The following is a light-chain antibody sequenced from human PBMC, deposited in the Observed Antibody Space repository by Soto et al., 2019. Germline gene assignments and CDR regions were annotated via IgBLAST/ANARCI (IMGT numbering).Light chain of an antibody. J-gene: IGKJ4*01. CDR1: QSISTS. CDR3: QQSYSTPLS. V-gene: IGKV1-39*01. CDR2: AAS. Sequence: DIPMTQSPSSLSASVGDRVTITCRTSQSISTSLNWYHQSPGKAPKLLIYAASNLHSGVPSRFGGSGSGTDFTLTISSLQPEDFATYYCQQSYSTPLSFGGGTKVEI.